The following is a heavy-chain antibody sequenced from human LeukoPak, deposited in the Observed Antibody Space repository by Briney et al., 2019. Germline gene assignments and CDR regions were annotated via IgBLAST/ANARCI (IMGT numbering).Heavy chain of an antibody. J-gene: IGHJ4*02. CDR3: AKDGVYSSSWYDFDY. CDR2: ISGSGGST. D-gene: IGHD6-13*01. CDR1: GFTFSSYA. Sequence: GGSLRLSCAASGFTFSSYAMSWVRQAPGKGLEWVSAISGSGGSTYYADSVKGRFTISRDNSKNTLYLQMNSLRAEDTAVYYCAKDGVYSSSWYDFDYWGQGTLVTVSS. V-gene: IGHV3-23*01.